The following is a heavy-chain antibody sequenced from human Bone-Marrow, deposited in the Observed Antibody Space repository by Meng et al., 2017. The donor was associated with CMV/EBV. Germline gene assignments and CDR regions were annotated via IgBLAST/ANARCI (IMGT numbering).Heavy chain of an antibody. J-gene: IGHJ4*02. V-gene: IGHV5-51*01. Sequence: GESLKISCKGSGYSFTSYWIGWVRQMPGKGLEWMGIIYPGDSDTRYSPSFQGQVTISADKSISTPYLQWSSLKASDTAMYYRATFDPSDSSGYYYEGGYYWGQGTLVTVSS. CDR1: GYSFTSYW. D-gene: IGHD3-22*01. CDR3: ATFDPSDSSGYYYEGGYY. CDR2: IYPGDSDT.